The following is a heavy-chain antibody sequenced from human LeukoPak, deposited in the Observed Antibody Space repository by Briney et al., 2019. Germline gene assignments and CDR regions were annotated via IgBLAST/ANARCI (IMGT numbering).Heavy chain of an antibody. CDR3: AKSTGPIFGKGGYFDY. Sequence: ASVKVSCKASGYTFSSYDINWVRQATGQGLEWMGWMNPNSGNTGYAQKFQGRVTITRNTSISTAYMELSSLRSEDTAVYYCAKSTGPIFGKGGYFDYWGQGTLVTVSS. V-gene: IGHV1-8*03. CDR2: MNPNSGNT. D-gene: IGHD3-3*01. CDR1: GYTFSSYD. J-gene: IGHJ4*02.